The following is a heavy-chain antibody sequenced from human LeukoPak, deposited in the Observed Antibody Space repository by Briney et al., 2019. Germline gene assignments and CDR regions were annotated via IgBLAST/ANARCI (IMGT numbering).Heavy chain of an antibody. Sequence: GGSLRLSCAASGFTFSSYAMSWVRQASGKGLEWVAVISYDGNNKYYADSVKGRFTISRDNSKNTLYLQMSSLRPEDTAVYYCAKVPTVLTYYFHYWGQGTLVTVSS. CDR2: ISYDGNNK. CDR1: GFTFSSYA. J-gene: IGHJ4*02. D-gene: IGHD4/OR15-4a*01. V-gene: IGHV3-30*18. CDR3: AKVPTVLTYYFHY.